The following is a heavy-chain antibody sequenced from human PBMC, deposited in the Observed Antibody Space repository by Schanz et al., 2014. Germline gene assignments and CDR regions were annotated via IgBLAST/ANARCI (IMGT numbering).Heavy chain of an antibody. CDR1: GFNFRNYW. D-gene: IGHD5-12*01. V-gene: IGHV3-23*04. CDR3: ARDEGRDGYNLAFDV. J-gene: IGHJ3*01. CDR2: VYMSAAST. Sequence: EVQLVESGGGVVQPGGSLRLSCVVSGFNFRNYWMSWVRQAPGKGLEWVSAVYMSAASTRYADSVKGRFIISRDSSKNTLFLQMNSLRPEDTALYFCARDEGRDGYNLAFDVWGQGTLVTVSS.